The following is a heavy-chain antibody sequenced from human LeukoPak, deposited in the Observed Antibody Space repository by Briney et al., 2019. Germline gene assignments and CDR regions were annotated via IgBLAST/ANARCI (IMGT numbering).Heavy chain of an antibody. Sequence: PSETLSLTCTVSGGSISGYYWSWIRQPPGKGLEWIGYIYYSGSTNYNPSLKSRVTISVDTSKNQFSLKLSSVTAADTAVYYCARGSDGTAMVLYFDYWGQGTLVTVSS. J-gene: IGHJ4*02. CDR2: IYYSGST. D-gene: IGHD5-18*01. CDR3: ARGSDGTAMVLYFDY. V-gene: IGHV4-59*01. CDR1: GGSISGYY.